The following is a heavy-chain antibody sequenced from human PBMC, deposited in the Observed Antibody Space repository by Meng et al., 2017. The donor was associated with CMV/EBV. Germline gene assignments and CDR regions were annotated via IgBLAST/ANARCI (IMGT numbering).Heavy chain of an antibody. V-gene: IGHV4-34*01. J-gene: IGHJ5*02. Sequence: QLHWCGAGLLTPSQTPSLTCAVYGGSFSGYYWSWIRQPPGKGLEWIGEINHSGSTNYNPSLKSRVTISVDTSKNQFSLKLSSVTAADTAVYYCARGGNWFDPWGQGTLVTVSS. CDR3: ARGGNWFDP. CDR2: INHSGST. CDR1: GGSFSGYY.